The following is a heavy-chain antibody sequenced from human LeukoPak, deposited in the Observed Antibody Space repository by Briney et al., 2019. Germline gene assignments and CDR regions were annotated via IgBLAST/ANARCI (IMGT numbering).Heavy chain of an antibody. CDR2: INPSGGST. J-gene: IGHJ4*02. CDR1: GYTLTELS. D-gene: IGHD3-22*01. V-gene: IGHV1-46*01. CDR3: ARGKYYYDSSGYLFDY. Sequence: ASVKVSCKVSGYTLTELSMHWVRQAPGQGLEWMGIINPSGGSTSYAQKFQGRVTMTRDTSTSTVYMELSSLRSEDTAVYYCARGKYYYDSSGYLFDYWGQGTLVTVSS.